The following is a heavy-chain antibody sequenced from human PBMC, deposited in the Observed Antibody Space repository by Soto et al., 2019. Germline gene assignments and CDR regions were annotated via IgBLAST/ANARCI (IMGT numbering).Heavy chain of an antibody. J-gene: IGHJ4*02. Sequence: ASVKNFCKVSGYTLTELSMHWVRQAPGKGLEWMGGFDPEDGETIYAQKFQGRVTMTEDTSTDTAYMELSSLRSEDTAVYYCATGPRVFGVLPASNYFDYWGQGTLVTVSS. CDR3: ATGPRVFGVLPASNYFDY. V-gene: IGHV1-24*01. CDR2: FDPEDGET. D-gene: IGHD3-3*01. CDR1: GYTLTELS.